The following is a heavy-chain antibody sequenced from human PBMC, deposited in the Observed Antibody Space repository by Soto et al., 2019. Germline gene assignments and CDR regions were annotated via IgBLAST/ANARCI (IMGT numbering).Heavy chain of an antibody. J-gene: IGHJ4*02. CDR3: ARDGGYGTPLDY. CDR1: GCTFSSYW. Sequence: EVQLVQSGGGLVQPGGSLRLSCAASGCTFSSYWMHWVRQAPGKGLVVVSRITSDGTNTAYADSVKGRFTISRDNAKNMVYLQMNSLRAEDTAVYYCARDGGYGTPLDYWGQGTLVTVSS. V-gene: IGHV3-74*01. D-gene: IGHD5-12*01. CDR2: ITSDGTNT.